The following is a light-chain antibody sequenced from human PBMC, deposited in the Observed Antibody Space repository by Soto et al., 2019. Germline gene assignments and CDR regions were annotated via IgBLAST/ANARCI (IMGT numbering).Light chain of an antibody. V-gene: IGLV2-14*01. J-gene: IGLJ1*01. CDR1: SSDVGNYKY. CDR3: FSYTSSGTYV. CDR2: EVS. Sequence: QSVLTQPASVSGSPGQSITISRTGTSSDVGNYKYVSWYQQHPGKALKLMIYEVSNRPSGVSNRFSGSKSGNTASLTISGLQAEDETDYYCFSYTSSGTYVFGTGTKVTVL.